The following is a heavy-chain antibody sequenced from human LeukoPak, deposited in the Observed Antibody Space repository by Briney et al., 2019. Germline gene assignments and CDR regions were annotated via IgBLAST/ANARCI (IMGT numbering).Heavy chain of an antibody. Sequence: GGSLRLSCAASGFTFSNYWMTWVRQAPGKGLEWVATIKPDGSAVYYLDSVRGRSTISRDNAKDSSSLQMNSLRVEDTAVYFCARDLDYWGQGTLVTVSS. CDR3: ARDLDY. J-gene: IGHJ4*02. CDR2: IKPDGSAV. V-gene: IGHV3-7*04. CDR1: GFTFSNYW.